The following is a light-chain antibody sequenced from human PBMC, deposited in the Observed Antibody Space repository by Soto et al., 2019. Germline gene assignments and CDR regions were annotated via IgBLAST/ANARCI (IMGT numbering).Light chain of an antibody. Sequence: IVVTQSPDSLPVSLVERATINCKSIHMFFYSYNNKNYLAWYQQKPGQPPELLIYWASTRESGVPDRFSGSGSGTDFTLTISSLQAEDVAVYYCQQYYSNPLTFGGGTKVDIK. J-gene: IGKJ4*01. CDR1: HMFFYSYNNKNY. CDR3: QQYYSNPLT. CDR2: WAS. V-gene: IGKV4-1*01.